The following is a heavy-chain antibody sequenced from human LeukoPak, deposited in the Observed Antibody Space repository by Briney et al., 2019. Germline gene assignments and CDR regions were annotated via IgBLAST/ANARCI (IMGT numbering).Heavy chain of an antibody. CDR3: AREPYYYGSSGYYRFGAFDI. CDR2: INPNSGGT. D-gene: IGHD3-22*01. Sequence: ASVKVSCKASGYTFTGYYIHWVRQAPGQGLEWMGWINPNSGGTNYAQKFQGRVTMTRDTSISTAYMELSRLRSDDTAVYYCAREPYYYGSSGYYRFGAFDIWGQGTMVTVSS. CDR1: GYTFTGYY. J-gene: IGHJ3*02. V-gene: IGHV1-2*02.